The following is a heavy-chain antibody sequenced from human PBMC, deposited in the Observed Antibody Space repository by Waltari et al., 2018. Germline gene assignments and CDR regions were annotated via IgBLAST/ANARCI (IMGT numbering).Heavy chain of an antibody. CDR3: AGADPLHWYFDL. J-gene: IGHJ2*01. Sequence: QVQLQESGPGLVKPSETLSLTCTVSGGSISSYYWSWIRQPPGKGLEWIGYIYYSGSTNSNPSLKSRVTISVDTSKNQFSLKLSSVTAADTAVYYCAGADPLHWYFDLWGRGTLVTVSS. V-gene: IGHV4-59*01. CDR2: IYYSGST. CDR1: GGSISSYY.